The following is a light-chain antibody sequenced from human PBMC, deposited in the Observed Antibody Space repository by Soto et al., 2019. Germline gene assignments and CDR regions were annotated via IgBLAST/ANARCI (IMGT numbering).Light chain of an antibody. V-gene: IGKV1-39*01. J-gene: IGKJ5*01. CDR3: QQTYTTPPT. Sequence: DIQVTHSPSSLSASVGDRVTIPCRASQTIDVYLNWYQQKPGKAPKLLIFAASGLQSGVPSRFSGSGSGTEFTLTISSLQPEDFGTYYCQQTYTTPPTFGQGTRLEI. CDR2: AAS. CDR1: QTIDVY.